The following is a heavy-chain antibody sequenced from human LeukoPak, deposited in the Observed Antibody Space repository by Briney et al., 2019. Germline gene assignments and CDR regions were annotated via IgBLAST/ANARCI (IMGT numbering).Heavy chain of an antibody. J-gene: IGHJ4*02. Sequence: PGGSLRLSCAASGFTFSSSAMHWVRQAPGKGLEWVAVVSHDGSNKYYADSVKGRFTISRDNSKNTLYLQMSSLSAEDTALYYCAGDPDSSGWFRFDSWGQGTLVTVSS. CDR3: AGDPDSSGWFRFDS. D-gene: IGHD6-19*01. CDR2: VSHDGSNK. CDR1: GFTFSSSA. V-gene: IGHV3-30-3*01.